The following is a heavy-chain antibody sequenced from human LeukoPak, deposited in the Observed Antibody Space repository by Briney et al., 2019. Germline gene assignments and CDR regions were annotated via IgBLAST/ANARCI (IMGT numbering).Heavy chain of an antibody. V-gene: IGHV4-34*01. Sequence: MTSETLSLTCAVYGGSFSGYYWSWIRQPPGKGLEWIGEINHSGSTNYNPSLKSRVTISVDTSKNQFSLKLSSVTAADTAVYYCARAKVDSSGYYSVKYYFDYWGQGTLVTVSS. CDR1: GGSFSGYY. J-gene: IGHJ4*02. CDR2: INHSGST. CDR3: ARAKVDSSGYYSVKYYFDY. D-gene: IGHD3-22*01.